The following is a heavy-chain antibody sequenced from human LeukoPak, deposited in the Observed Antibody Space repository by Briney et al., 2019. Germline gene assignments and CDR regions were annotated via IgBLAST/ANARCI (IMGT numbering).Heavy chain of an antibody. Sequence: ASVKASCKASGYTFTGYYMHWVRQAPGQGLEWMGWINPNSGGTNYAQKFQGRVTMTRDTSISTAYMELSRLRSDDTAVYYCAREHDYGGERPRDAFDIWGQGTMVTVSS. CDR2: INPNSGGT. CDR1: GYTFTGYY. D-gene: IGHD4-23*01. CDR3: AREHDYGGERPRDAFDI. J-gene: IGHJ3*02. V-gene: IGHV1-2*02.